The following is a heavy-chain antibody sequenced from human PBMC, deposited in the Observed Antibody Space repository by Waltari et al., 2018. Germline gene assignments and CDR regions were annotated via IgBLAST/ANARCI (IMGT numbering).Heavy chain of an antibody. D-gene: IGHD2-15*01. V-gene: IGHV1-18*04. J-gene: IGHJ5*02. Sequence: QVQLVQSGAEVKRPGASVKVSCKASGYTFTSDVISWVRQAPGQGLEWMGWISPYNANTNYAQKFQGRVTMTTDTSTSTAYMELRSLRSDDTAVYYCARDLGYCSGGSCSGNWFDLWGQGTLVTVSS. CDR1: GYTFTSDV. CDR2: ISPYNANT. CDR3: ARDLGYCSGGSCSGNWFDL.